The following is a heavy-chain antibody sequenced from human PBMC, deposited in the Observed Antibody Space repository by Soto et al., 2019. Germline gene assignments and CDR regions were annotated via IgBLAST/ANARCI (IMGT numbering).Heavy chain of an antibody. Sequence: EVQLVESGGGLVKPGGSLRLSCAASGFTFSSYSMNWVRQAPGKGLEWVSSISSSSSYIYYADSVKGRFTISRDNAKNSLYLQRNSLRAEDTAVYYCARAPYSYASRGYWAYWGQGTLVTVSS. CDR3: ARAPYSYASRGYWAY. V-gene: IGHV3-21*01. J-gene: IGHJ4*02. D-gene: IGHD3-22*01. CDR1: GFTFSSYS. CDR2: ISSSSSYI.